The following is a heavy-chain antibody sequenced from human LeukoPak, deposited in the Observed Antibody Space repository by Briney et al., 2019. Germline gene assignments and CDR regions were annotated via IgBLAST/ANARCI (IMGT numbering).Heavy chain of an antibody. V-gene: IGHV3-21*01. J-gene: IGHJ6*03. D-gene: IGHD3-10*01. CDR3: ARGGSPYYYGSGSYSADYYYYYMDV. Sequence: GGSLRLSCAASGFTFSSYSMNWVRQAPGKGLEWVSSIGSSTTYIYYADSVKGRFTISADNAKNSLYLQMNSLRAEDTAVYYCARGGSPYYYGSGSYSADYYYYYMDVWGKGTTVTVSS. CDR1: GFTFSSYS. CDR2: IGSSTTYI.